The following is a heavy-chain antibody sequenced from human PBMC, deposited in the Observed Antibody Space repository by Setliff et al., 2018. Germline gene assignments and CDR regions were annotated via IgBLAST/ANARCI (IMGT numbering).Heavy chain of an antibody. Sequence: SVKVSCKASGDPFNAYGVSGVRQAPGQGLEWMGAIIPVLGVTDYAQKFQGRLTITADQSTTTVYMELSSLRFDDTALYYCARGPSPTVTPSRLIYFYHMDVWGTGTTVTVSS. V-gene: IGHV1-69*10. D-gene: IGHD4-17*01. CDR3: ARGPSPTVTPSRLIYFYHMDV. CDR1: GDPFNAYG. CDR2: IIPVLGVT. J-gene: IGHJ6*03.